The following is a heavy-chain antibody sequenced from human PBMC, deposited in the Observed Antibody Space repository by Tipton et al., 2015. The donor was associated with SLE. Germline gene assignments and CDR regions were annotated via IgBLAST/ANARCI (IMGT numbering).Heavy chain of an antibody. D-gene: IGHD3-3*01. CDR3: AGGGYYDFWSGPDAFDI. CDR2: MNPNSGNT. Sequence: QSGAEVKKPRASVKVSCKASGYTFTSYDINWVRQATGQGLEWMGWMNPNSGNTGYAQKFQGRVTMTRNTSISTAYMELSSLRSEDTAVYYCAGGGYYDFWSGPDAFDIWGQGTMVTVSS. V-gene: IGHV1-8*01. CDR1: GYTFTSYD. J-gene: IGHJ3*02.